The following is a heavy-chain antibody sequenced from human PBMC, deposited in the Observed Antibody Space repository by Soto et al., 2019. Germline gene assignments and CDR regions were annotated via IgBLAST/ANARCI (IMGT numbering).Heavy chain of an antibody. CDR1: GYTFTSYA. J-gene: IGHJ3*02. V-gene: IGHV1-3*01. Sequence: ALVKVSCKASGYTFTSYAMHWVRQAPGQRLEWMGWINAGNGNTKYSQKFQGRVTITRDTSASTAYMELSSLRSEDTAVYYCARPDGVDFAFDIWGQETMFTISS. CDR3: ARPDGVDFAFDI. D-gene: IGHD3-3*01. CDR2: INAGNGNT.